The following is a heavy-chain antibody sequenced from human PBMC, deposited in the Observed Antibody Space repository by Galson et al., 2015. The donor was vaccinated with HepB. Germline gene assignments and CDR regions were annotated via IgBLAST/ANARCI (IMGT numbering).Heavy chain of an antibody. CDR2: ISYDGINK. D-gene: IGHD3-10*01. CDR1: GFTFSTYA. Sequence: SLRLSCAASGFTFSTYAMHWVRQAPGKGLEWMAVISYDGINKYYADSVKGRFTISRDNSKNTLYLQMNSLRAEDTAVYYCARDKDLGYYGPVDYWGQGTLVTVSS. CDR3: ARDKDLGYYGPVDY. V-gene: IGHV3-30-3*01. J-gene: IGHJ4*02.